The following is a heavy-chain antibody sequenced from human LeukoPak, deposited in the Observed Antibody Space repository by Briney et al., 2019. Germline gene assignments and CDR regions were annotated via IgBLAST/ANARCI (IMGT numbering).Heavy chain of an antibody. V-gene: IGHV3-48*02. CDR1: GFTFISYT. J-gene: IGHJ4*02. CDR2: ISSSSSTI. D-gene: IGHD3-10*01. CDR3: ARSVVVRGVNPFYFDY. Sequence: PGGSLRLSCAASGFTFISYTMHWVRQAPGKGLESVSYISSSSSTIYYADSVKGRFTISRDNAKNSLYLQMNTLRDEDTAVYYCARSVVVRGVNPFYFDYWGQGTLVTVSS.